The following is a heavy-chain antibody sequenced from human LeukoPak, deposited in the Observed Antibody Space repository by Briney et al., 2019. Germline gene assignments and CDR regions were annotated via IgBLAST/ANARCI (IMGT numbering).Heavy chain of an antibody. Sequence: SETLSLTCTVSGGSITNFYWSWVRQPPGKRLEWLGFIYYTGSTTYNPSLESRVTISVDTSKNQFSLRLRSVTAADTAVYYCAASRWYFDVWGRGVVVAVSS. V-gene: IGHV4-59*08. J-gene: IGHJ2*01. CDR2: IYYTGST. CDR1: GGSITNFY. CDR3: AASRWYFDV.